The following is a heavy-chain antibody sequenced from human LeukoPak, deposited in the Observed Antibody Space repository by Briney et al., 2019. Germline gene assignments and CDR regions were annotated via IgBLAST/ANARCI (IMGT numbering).Heavy chain of an antibody. J-gene: IGHJ1*01. Sequence: SETLSLTCAVYGGSFSGYYWSWIRQPPGKGLEWIGEINHSGSTNYNPSLKRRVTISVDTSKNQFSLKLSSVTAADTAVYYCARGRRVFGGFQHWGQGTLVTVSS. D-gene: IGHD3-10*01. CDR2: INHSGST. V-gene: IGHV4-34*01. CDR3: ARGRRVFGGFQH. CDR1: GGSFSGYY.